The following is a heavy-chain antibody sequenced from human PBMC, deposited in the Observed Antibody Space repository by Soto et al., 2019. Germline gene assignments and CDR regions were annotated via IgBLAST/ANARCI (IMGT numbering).Heavy chain of an antibody. J-gene: IGHJ4*02. D-gene: IGHD5-12*01. V-gene: IGHV3-53*01. Sequence: QLVESGGGLFQAGGSTLLSCLVSGFTVGRHDMAWVRQAPGKGLEWVSIIQSGGATYYPDSAQGRFTISRDNSKNTVYLQMNSLRVEDTGVYSCVRVLYDSGVVDFWGQGSLITVS. CDR2: IQSGGAT. CDR1: GFTVGRHD. CDR3: VRVLYDSGVVDF.